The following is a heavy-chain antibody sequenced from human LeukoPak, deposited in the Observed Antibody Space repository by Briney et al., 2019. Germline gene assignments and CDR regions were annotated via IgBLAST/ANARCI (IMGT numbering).Heavy chain of an antibody. J-gene: IGHJ4*02. CDR3: ARSLWFGESFDY. D-gene: IGHD3-10*01. Sequence: GGSLRLSCAASGFTFSSYAMSWVCAAPGEGLEWVSAISGSVGSTYYADSVKGRFTISRDNSKNTLYLQMNSLRAEDTAVYYCARSLWFGESFDYWGQGTLVTVSS. CDR2: ISGSVGST. CDR1: GFTFSSYA. V-gene: IGHV3-23*01.